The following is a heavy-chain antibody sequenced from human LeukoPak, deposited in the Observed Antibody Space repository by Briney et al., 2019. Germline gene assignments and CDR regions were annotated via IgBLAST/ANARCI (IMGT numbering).Heavy chain of an antibody. CDR2: TYYRSKWYN. J-gene: IGHJ4*02. D-gene: IGHD7-27*01. V-gene: IGHV6-1*01. CDR3: ARGPWGSSDY. Sequence: SRTLSLTCAISGDSVSINIAAWNWVRQSPSRGLEWLGRTYYRSKWYNDYAGSVKSRITINPDTSQNQFSLQLNSVTPEDTAVYYCARGPWGSSDYWGQGTLVSV. CDR1: GDSVSINIAA.